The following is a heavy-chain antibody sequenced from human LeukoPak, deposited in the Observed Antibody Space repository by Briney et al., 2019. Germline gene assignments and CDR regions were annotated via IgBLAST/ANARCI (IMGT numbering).Heavy chain of an antibody. CDR2: INPNSGGT. CDR3: ARDQYCSGSSCYPYFEH. D-gene: IGHD2-2*01. Sequence: ASVKVSCKASGYTFTGYYMHWVRQAPGQGPEWMGWINPNSGGTNYAQKFQGRVTMTKDTSISTAYLELSRLRSDDTAVYYCARDQYCSGSSCYPYFEHWGQGTLVTVSS. CDR1: GYTFTGYY. J-gene: IGHJ4*02. V-gene: IGHV1-2*02.